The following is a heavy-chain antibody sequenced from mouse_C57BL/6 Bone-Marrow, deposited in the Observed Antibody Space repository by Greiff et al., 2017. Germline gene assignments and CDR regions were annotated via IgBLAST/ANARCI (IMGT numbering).Heavy chain of an antibody. J-gene: IGHJ2*01. CDR3: ASGVIRRDY. V-gene: IGHV1-81*01. CDR2: IYPRSGNT. Sequence: VQLQQSGAELARPGASVKLSCKASGYTFTSYGISWVKQRTGQGLEWIGEIYPRSGNTYYNEKFKGKATLTADKSSSTAYMELRSLTSEDSAVYFCASGVIRRDYWGQGTTLTVSS. CDR1: GYTFTSYG.